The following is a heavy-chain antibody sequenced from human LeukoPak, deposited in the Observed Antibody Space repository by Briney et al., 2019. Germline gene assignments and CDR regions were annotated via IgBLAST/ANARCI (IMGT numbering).Heavy chain of an antibody. CDR2: TNPNSGDT. D-gene: IGHD1-26*01. CDR3: ARDLTTYSPDVVY. Sequence: ASVKVSCKASGYTFTSYYMHWLRQAPGQGLEWMGWTNPNSGDTHYAQNFQGRVTLTRDTSSSTVYMELRRLRSDDTAVYYCARDLTTYSPDVVYWGQGTLVTVSS. J-gene: IGHJ4*02. CDR1: GYTFTSYY. V-gene: IGHV1-2*02.